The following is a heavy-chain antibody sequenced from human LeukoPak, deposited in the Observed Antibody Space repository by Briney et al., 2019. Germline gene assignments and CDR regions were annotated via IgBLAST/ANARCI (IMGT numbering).Heavy chain of an antibody. Sequence: SVKVSCKASGGTFSSYAISWVRQAPGQGLEWMGRIIPILGIANYAQKFQGRVTITADKSTSTVYMELSSLRSEDTAVYYCARPGGSGSYGAFDIWGQGTMVTVSS. CDR3: ARPGGSGSYGAFDI. D-gene: IGHD3-10*01. CDR2: IIPILGIA. CDR1: GGTFSSYA. J-gene: IGHJ3*02. V-gene: IGHV1-69*04.